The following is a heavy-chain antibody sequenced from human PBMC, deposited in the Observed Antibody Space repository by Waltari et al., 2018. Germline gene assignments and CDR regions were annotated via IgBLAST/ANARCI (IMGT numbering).Heavy chain of an antibody. CDR3: AAGVVIADSFDI. J-gene: IGHJ3*02. CDR2: INPDGGAI. V-gene: IGHV1-2*06. Sequence: QVQLVQSGAEVKKPGASVKISCKASGYTFTNYYIHWVRQAPGQGLEWMGRINPDGGAIKYTQKFQGRVTFTRDTSISTAYRELSRLKSDDTAVYYCAAGVVIADSFDIWGQGTMVTVSS. CDR1: GYTFTNYY. D-gene: IGHD2-21*01.